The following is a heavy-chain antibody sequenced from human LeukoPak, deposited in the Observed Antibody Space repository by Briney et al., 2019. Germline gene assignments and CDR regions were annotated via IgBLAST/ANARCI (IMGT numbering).Heavy chain of an antibody. CDR2: ITHDGRDA. D-gene: IGHD3-22*01. V-gene: IGHV3-74*01. CDR3: TSDGYYDHASAFDI. Sequence: GGSLRLSCAASGLTFSRYWMHWVRQAPGKGLMWVAQITHDGRDATYTNSVKGRFTISRDNAKNILYLRMNYLRAEDTAVYFCTSDGYYDHASAFDIWGPGTMVTVS. CDR1: GLTFSRYW. J-gene: IGHJ3*02.